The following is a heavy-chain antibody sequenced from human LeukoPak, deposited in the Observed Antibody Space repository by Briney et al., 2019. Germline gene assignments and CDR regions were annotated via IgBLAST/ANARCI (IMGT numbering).Heavy chain of an antibody. Sequence: GGSLRLSCATSGFTFSSYGMHWVRQAPSKGLEWVAFIWYDGSNKYYADSVKGRFTISRDNSKNTLYLQMNSLRAEDTALYYCAKDISSRGGGYYYYYYGMDVWGQGTTVTVSS. CDR1: GFTFSSYG. CDR2: IWYDGSNK. CDR3: AKDISSRGGGYYYYYYGMDV. D-gene: IGHD6-13*01. J-gene: IGHJ6*02. V-gene: IGHV3-30*02.